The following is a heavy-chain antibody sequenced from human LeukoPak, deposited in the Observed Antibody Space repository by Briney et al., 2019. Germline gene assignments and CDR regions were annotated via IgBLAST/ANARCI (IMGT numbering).Heavy chain of an antibody. Sequence: WETLSLTCTVSGGSIRSYYWSWIRQPPGKGLEGIGYIYYTGSTNYNPPLKSRVTISVDTSKNQVSLKLSSVTAADTAVYYCARDYTMTHAFDIWGQGTMVTVSS. CDR1: GGSIRSYY. CDR3: ARDYTMTHAFDI. CDR2: IYYTGST. J-gene: IGHJ3*02. V-gene: IGHV4-59*01. D-gene: IGHD3-22*01.